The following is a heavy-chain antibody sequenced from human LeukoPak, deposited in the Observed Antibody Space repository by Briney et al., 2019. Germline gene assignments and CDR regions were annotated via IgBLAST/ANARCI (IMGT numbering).Heavy chain of an antibody. CDR1: GFTFSSYA. V-gene: IGHV3-30-3*01. D-gene: IGHD6-6*01. J-gene: IGHJ6*03. CDR3: ARVPEYSSSSDYMDV. Sequence: GGSLRLSCAASGFTFSSYAMHWVRQAPGKGLEWVAVISYDGSNKYYADSVKGRFTISRDNSKNTLYLQMNSLRAEDTAVYYCARVPEYSSSSDYMDVWGKGTTVTVSS. CDR2: ISYDGSNK.